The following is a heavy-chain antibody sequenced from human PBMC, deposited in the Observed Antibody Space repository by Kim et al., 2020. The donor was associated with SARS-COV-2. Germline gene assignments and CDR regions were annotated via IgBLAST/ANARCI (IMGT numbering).Heavy chain of an antibody. CDR1: GGSVSSGSYY. CDR2: MYYSGST. J-gene: IGHJ5*02. V-gene: IGHV4-61*01. Sequence: SETLSLTCTVSGGSVSSGSYYWNWIRQPPGKGLEWIGYMYYSGSTNYNPSLKSRVTISVDTSKNQFSLKLSSVTAADTAVYYCARITGYYDRWFDPWGQG. D-gene: IGHD3-3*01. CDR3: ARITGYYDRWFDP.